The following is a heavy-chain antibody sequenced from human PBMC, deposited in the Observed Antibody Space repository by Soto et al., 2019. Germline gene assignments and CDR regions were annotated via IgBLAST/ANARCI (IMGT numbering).Heavy chain of an antibody. CDR3: ANANLYDYFDY. CDR1: GLTFSSYA. V-gene: IGHV3-23*01. Sequence: EVQLLESGGGLVQPGGSLRLSCAASGLTFSSYAMIWVRRAPGEGLEWVSSIGVSGGITNYADSVKGRFTISRDNSKNTLYLQMNSLRVDHTAVYYSANANLYDYFDYWGQGTLVTVSS. J-gene: IGHJ4*02. CDR2: IGVSGGIT. D-gene: IGHD2-2*02.